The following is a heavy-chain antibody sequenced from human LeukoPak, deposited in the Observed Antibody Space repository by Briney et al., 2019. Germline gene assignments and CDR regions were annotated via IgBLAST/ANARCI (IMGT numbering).Heavy chain of an antibody. J-gene: IGHJ4*02. V-gene: IGHV3-23*01. D-gene: IGHD5-18*01. CDR1: GFTFSSYA. CDR2: ISGSGGST. CDR3: AKVRGYSYGPHPYYFDY. Sequence: GRSLRLSCAASGFTFSSYAMSWVRQAPGKGLEWVSAISGSGGSTYYADSVKGRFTISRDNSKNTLYLQMNSLRAEDTAVYYCAKVRGYSYGPHPYYFDYWGQGTLVTVSS.